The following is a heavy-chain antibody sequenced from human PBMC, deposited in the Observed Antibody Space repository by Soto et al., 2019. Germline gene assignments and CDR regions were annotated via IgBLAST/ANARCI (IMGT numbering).Heavy chain of an antibody. V-gene: IGHV5-51*01. Sequence: GESLKISCKGSGYSFTIYWIGWVRQMPGKGLEWMGIIYPGDSDTRYSPSFQGQVTISADKSISTAYLQWSSLKASDTAMYYCARRSAYDFWSGYANPFYGMDVWGQGTTVTVSS. CDR3: ARRSAYDFWSGYANPFYGMDV. D-gene: IGHD3-3*01. J-gene: IGHJ6*02. CDR2: IYPGDSDT. CDR1: GYSFTIYW.